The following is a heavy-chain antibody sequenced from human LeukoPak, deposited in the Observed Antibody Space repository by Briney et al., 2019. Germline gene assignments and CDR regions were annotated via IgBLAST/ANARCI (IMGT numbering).Heavy chain of an antibody. D-gene: IGHD1-26*01. V-gene: IGHV3-74*01. CDR2: INGDGTTI. CDR1: GFTFTNSW. Sequence: GGSLRLSCAGSGFTFTNSWIHWVRQAPGEGLVWLSRINGDGTTINYADFVKGRFTISRDNAKNTLYLQMNSLRAEDTAMYYCARAGYYRFDYWGQGTLVTVSS. J-gene: IGHJ4*02. CDR3: ARAGYYRFDY.